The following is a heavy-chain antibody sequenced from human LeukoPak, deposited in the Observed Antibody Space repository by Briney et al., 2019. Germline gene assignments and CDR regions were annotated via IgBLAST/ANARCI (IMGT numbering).Heavy chain of an antibody. V-gene: IGHV1-24*01. CDR2: FDPEDGET. CDR1: GYTLTELS. CDR3: ARGERYSALGKV. D-gene: IGHD5-12*01. J-gene: IGHJ4*02. Sequence: ASVKVSCKVSGYTLTELSMHWVRQAPGKGLEWMGGFDPEDGETIYAQKFQGRVTITADESTSTAYMELSSLRSEDTAVYYCARGERYSALGKVWGQGTLVTVSS.